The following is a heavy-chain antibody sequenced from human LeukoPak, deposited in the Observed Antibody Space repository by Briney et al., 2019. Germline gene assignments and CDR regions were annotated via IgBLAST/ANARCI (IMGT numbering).Heavy chain of an antibody. Sequence: GGSLRLSCAASGFSFSSYGMHWVRQAPGKGLEWVSSISSSSSYIYYADSVKGRFTISRDNAKNSLYLQMNSLRAEDTAVYYCARGASDYVSAFDIWGQGTMVTVSS. D-gene: IGHD3-16*01. CDR1: GFSFSSYG. V-gene: IGHV3-21*01. CDR2: ISSSSSYI. J-gene: IGHJ3*02. CDR3: ARGASDYVSAFDI.